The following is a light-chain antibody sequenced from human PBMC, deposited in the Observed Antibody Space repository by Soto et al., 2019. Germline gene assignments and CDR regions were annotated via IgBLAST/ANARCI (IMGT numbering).Light chain of an antibody. V-gene: IGLV2-14*03. J-gene: IGLJ1*01. CDR2: DVN. Sequence: QSVLTQPASVSGCPGQSITSCCTGASSDVGGYEHVSWYQQHPGKVPKLIIYDVNSRPSGVSHRFSGFKSGSTASLTISGLQADDEADTFCCSYTDFNLYDLGTGTKVPVL. CDR1: SSDVGGYEH. CDR3: CSYTDFNLYD.